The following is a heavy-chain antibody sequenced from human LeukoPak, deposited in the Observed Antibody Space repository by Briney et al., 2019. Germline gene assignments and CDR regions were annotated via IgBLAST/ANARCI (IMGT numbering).Heavy chain of an antibody. CDR2: INHSGST. V-gene: IGHV4-34*01. CDR1: GGSFSGYY. Sequence: SETLSLTCAVYGGSFSGYYWTWIRQPPGKGLEWIGEINHSGSTTYNPSLKTRVTISVDTSKNQFSLKLSSVTAADTAVYYCARDHSSSWYTGSFDYWGQGTLVTVSS. D-gene: IGHD6-13*01. J-gene: IGHJ4*02. CDR3: ARDHSSSWYTGSFDY.